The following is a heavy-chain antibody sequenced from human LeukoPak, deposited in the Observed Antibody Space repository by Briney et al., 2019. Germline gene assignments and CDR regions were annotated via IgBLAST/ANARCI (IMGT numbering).Heavy chain of an antibody. Sequence: GRSLRLSCAASGFTFSSYAMHWVRQAPGKGLEWVALISYDVSNKYYADSVKGRFTISRDNSKNTLHLQMNSLRAEDTAVYYCAKDLKWDLTDGFDYWGQGTLVTVSS. V-gene: IGHV3-30*18. CDR1: GFTFSSYA. D-gene: IGHD1-26*01. CDR3: AKDLKWDLTDGFDY. J-gene: IGHJ4*02. CDR2: ISYDVSNK.